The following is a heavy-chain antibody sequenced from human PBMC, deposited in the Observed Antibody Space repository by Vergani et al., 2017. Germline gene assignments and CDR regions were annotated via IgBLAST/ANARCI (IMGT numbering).Heavy chain of an antibody. Sequence: VQLVESGGGLVKPGGPLRLSCAASGFTFSDYYMSWIRQAPGKGLEWVSYISSSSSYTNYADSVKGRFTISRDNAKNSLYLQMNSLRAEDTAVYYCAKQPLSVATLDYWGQGTLVTVSS. D-gene: IGHD5-12*01. CDR3: AKQPLSVATLDY. V-gene: IGHV3-11*05. J-gene: IGHJ4*02. CDR2: ISSSSSYT. CDR1: GFTFSDYY.